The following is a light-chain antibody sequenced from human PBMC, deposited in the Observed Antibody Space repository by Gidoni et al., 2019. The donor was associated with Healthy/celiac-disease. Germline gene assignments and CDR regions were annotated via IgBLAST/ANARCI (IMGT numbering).Light chain of an antibody. CDR2: GAS. CDR1: QSVSSSY. CDR3: QQYGSSRWT. J-gene: IGKJ1*01. Sequence: EIVLTQSPGTLSLSPGERATLSCRASQSVSSSYLAWYHQKPGQAPRLLIYGASSRATGIPDRFSGSGYGTDFTLTISRLEPEDFAVYYCQQYGSSRWTFGQGTKVEIK. V-gene: IGKV3-20*01.